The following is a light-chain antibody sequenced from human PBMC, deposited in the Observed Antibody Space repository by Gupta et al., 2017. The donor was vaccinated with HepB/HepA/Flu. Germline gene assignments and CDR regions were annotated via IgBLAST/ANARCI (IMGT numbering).Light chain of an antibody. CDR2: DAA. J-gene: IGKJ2*04. V-gene: IGKV3-11*01. Sequence: VLTQSPATLSLSPGESATLSSSASQSVSSYLAWYQQKPGQAPRLLIYDAANRATGSPARFSGSGSGTDFTLTISSLEPEDFAVYYCQQRSNRPRCSFGQGTKLEIK. CDR3: QQRSNRPRCS. CDR1: QSVSSY.